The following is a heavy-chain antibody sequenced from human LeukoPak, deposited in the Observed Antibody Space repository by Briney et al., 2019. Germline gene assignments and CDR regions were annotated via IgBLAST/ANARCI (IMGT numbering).Heavy chain of an antibody. V-gene: IGHV3-21*01. CDR3: AKGDKMLTWRRTYNRFDP. Sequence: PGGSLRLSCAASGFTFSSYTMNWVRQAPGKGLQSVSSISSSSSYIYYADSVKGRFTISRDNSKNSLYLQMNSLRAEDTAVYFCAKGDKMLTWRRTYNRFDPWGQGTLVTVSS. J-gene: IGHJ5*02. CDR2: ISSSSSYI. D-gene: IGHD3-16*01. CDR1: GFTFSSYT.